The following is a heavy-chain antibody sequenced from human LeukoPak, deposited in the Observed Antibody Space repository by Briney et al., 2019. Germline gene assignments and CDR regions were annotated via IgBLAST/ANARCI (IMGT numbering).Heavy chain of an antibody. CDR2: IYPGDSDT. CDR3: ARQALKEAYYMDV. CDR1: GYSFTSYW. J-gene: IGHJ6*03. V-gene: IGHV5-51*01. Sequence: GESLKISCKGSGYSFTSYWIGWVRQMPGKGLEWMGIIYPGDSDTRYSPSFQGQVTISADKSISTAYLQWSSLKASDTAMYYCARQALKEAYYMDVWGKGTTVTVSS.